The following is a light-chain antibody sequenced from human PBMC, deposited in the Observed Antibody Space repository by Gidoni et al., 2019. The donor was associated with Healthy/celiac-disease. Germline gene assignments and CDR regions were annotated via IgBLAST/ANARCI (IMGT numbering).Light chain of an antibody. Sequence: QSALPQPASVSGSPGQSIHSSCTGTSSAVGGYNYVSWYQQHPGKAPKLMIYEVSNRPSGVSNRFSGSKSGNTASLTISGLQAEDEADYYCSSYTSSSTPYVVFGGGTKLTVL. V-gene: IGLV2-14*01. CDR3: SSYTSSSTPYVV. CDR2: EVS. J-gene: IGLJ2*01. CDR1: SSAVGGYNY.